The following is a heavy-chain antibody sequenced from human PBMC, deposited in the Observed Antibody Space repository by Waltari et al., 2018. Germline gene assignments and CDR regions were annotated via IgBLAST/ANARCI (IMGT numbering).Heavy chain of an antibody. CDR2: IIPTHGKA. D-gene: IGHD2-15*01. CDR1: GGTFSSYA. Sequence: QVQLVQSGAEVKKPGSSVKVSYKASGGTFSSYAISWVRQAPGQGLEWMGRIIPTHGKANYAQKFQGGVTITADKSTSTAYMELSSLRSEDTAVYYCARDQCSGGSCYRTNYYYGMDVWGQGTTVTVSS. J-gene: IGHJ6*02. CDR3: ARDQCSGGSCYRTNYYYGMDV. V-gene: IGHV1-69*04.